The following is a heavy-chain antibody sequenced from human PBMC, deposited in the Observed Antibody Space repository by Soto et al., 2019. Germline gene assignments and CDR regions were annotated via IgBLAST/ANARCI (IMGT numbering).Heavy chain of an antibody. CDR1: GYSFTNYY. CDR2: IHPYGGST. CDR3: ARGHFYDSMSAFDF. Sequence: VKVSCKASGYSFTNYYMHWVRQAPGQGLQWMGIIHPYGGSTTPAPNFQGRVTMTRDTSTSTLYMELSSLRSDDTAVYYCARGHFYDSMSAFDFWGQGTLVTVSS. D-gene: IGHD3-22*01. V-gene: IGHV1-46*01. J-gene: IGHJ3*01.